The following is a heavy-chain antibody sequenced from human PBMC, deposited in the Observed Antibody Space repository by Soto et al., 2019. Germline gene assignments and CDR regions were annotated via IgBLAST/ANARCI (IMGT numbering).Heavy chain of an antibody. Sequence: QVQLVQSGAEVKKPGASVKISCKTSGYIFINDYIHWVRQAPGQGLEWVALFNPMSGSTNYAQTLQGRVPVTSDTSTSTVYMELSSLISEDTGVYYCARDLAAADYWGQGTLVTVSS. V-gene: IGHV1-46*04. D-gene: IGHD6-13*01. CDR2: FNPMSGST. CDR3: ARDLAAADY. CDR1: GYIFINDY. J-gene: IGHJ4*02.